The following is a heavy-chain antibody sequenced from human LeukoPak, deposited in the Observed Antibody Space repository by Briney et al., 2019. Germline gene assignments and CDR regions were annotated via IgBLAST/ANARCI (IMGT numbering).Heavy chain of an antibody. V-gene: IGHV3-21*01. CDR1: GFTFSSYA. Sequence: GGSLRLSCGASGFTFSSYAMSWVRQAPGKGLEWVSCISSSSSYIYYADSVKGRFTISRDNAKNSMYLQMNSLRAEDTAVYFCARFRYYGSGSYDYWGQGTLVTVSS. D-gene: IGHD3-10*01. CDR2: ISSSSSYI. CDR3: ARFRYYGSGSYDY. J-gene: IGHJ4*02.